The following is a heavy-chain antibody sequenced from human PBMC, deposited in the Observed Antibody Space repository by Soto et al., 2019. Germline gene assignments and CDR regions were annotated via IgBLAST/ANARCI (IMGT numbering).Heavy chain of an antibody. CDR2: INPTTGLT. V-gene: IGHV1-46*01. J-gene: IGHJ6*02. D-gene: IGHD2-8*01. CDR3: ARALRNGYFYGMDI. CDR1: GYAFSNNF. Sequence: QVQLVQSGAEVKKPGASVKVSCMASGYAFSNNFMHWVRQAPAQGLEWMGVINPTTGLTSNAQKFQGRITMTRDTSSSTAYMELSSLRSEDTAVYYCARALRNGYFYGMDIWGQGTTVTVSS.